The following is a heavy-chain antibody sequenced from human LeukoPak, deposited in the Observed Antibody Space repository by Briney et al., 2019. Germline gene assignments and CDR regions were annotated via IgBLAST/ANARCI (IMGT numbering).Heavy chain of an antibody. CDR1: GGTFSSYA. J-gene: IGHJ3*02. CDR2: IIPILGIA. CDR3: ARDQPYYYGSGSYDPDAFDI. V-gene: IGHV1-69*04. Sequence: GASAKVSCKASGGTFSSYAIRWVRQALGQGLEWMGRIIPILGIANYAQKFQGRVTITADKSTSTAYMELSSLRSEDTAVYYCARDQPYYYGSGSYDPDAFDIWGQGTMVTVSS. D-gene: IGHD3-10*01.